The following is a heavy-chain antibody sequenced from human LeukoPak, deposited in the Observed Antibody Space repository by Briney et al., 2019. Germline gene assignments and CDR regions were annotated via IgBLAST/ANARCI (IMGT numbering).Heavy chain of an antibody. J-gene: IGHJ4*02. CDR3: ARSFLSIAAAATDY. V-gene: IGHV3-21*01. D-gene: IGHD6-13*01. CDR2: ISSSSSYI. CDR1: GFTFSSYS. Sequence: NPGGSLRLSCAASGFTFSSYSMNWVRQAPGKGLEWFSSISSSSSYIYYADSVKGRFTISRDNAKNSLYLQMNSLRAEDTAVYYCARSFLSIAAAATDYWGQGTLVTVSS.